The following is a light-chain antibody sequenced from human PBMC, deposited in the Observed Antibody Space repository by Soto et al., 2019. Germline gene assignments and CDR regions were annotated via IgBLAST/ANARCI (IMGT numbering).Light chain of an antibody. CDR2: WAS. V-gene: IGKV4-1*01. J-gene: IGKJ1*01. CDR1: QSVLFSSNNKNY. Sequence: IVMTQSPDSLAVSLGERATINCKSSQSVLFSSNNKNYLTWYQQKPGQPPKLLIFWASTRESGVPDRFSGSGSGTDFTLTISSLQAEDVAVYYCQQYYSTPWTFGQGTKGDIK. CDR3: QQYYSTPWT.